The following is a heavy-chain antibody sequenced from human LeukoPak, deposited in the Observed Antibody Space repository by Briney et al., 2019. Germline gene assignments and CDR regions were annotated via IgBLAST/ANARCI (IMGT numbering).Heavy chain of an antibody. Sequence: GGSLRLSCVVSGLTVSNNYMTWVRQAPGKGLEWVSLIFSGGGTYCADSVKGRFTISRDSSKNTLYLQMNSLRAEDTALYYCARDPGAAAGNLWSWGQGTLVTVSS. CDR2: IFSGGGT. D-gene: IGHD6-25*01. CDR3: ARDPGAAAGNLWS. V-gene: IGHV3-66*01. CDR1: GLTVSNNY. J-gene: IGHJ5*02.